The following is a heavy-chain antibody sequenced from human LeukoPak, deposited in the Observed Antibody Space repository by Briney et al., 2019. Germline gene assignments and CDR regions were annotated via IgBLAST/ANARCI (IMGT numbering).Heavy chain of an antibody. CDR1: GGTFSSYA. Sequence: GASVKVSCKASGGTFSSYAISWVRQAPGQGLEWMGGIIPIFGTANYAQKFQGRVTITADESTSTAYMELSSLRSEDTAVYYCARLGYYDILTGWFDPWGQGTLVTVSS. CDR2: IIPIFGTA. V-gene: IGHV1-69*01. D-gene: IGHD3-9*01. CDR3: ARLGYYDILTGWFDP. J-gene: IGHJ5*02.